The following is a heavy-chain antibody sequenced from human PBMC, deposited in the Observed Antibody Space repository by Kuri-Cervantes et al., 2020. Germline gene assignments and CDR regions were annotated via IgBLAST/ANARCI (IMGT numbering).Heavy chain of an antibody. D-gene: IGHD2-8*02. V-gene: IGHV1-2*02. CDR3: ARAGERGWWSHHYQYYVDV. Sequence: ASVKVSCKASGYTFTSYGISWVRQAAGQGLEWMGWINPNSGGTNYAQKFQGRVTMTRDTSISTAYIEVSRLGSDDTAVYYCARAGERGWWSHHYQYYVDVWGKGTTVTVSS. CDR2: INPNSGGT. J-gene: IGHJ6*03. CDR1: GYTFTSYG.